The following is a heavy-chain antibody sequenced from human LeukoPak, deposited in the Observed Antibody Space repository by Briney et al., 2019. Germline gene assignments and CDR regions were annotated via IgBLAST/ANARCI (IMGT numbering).Heavy chain of an antibody. V-gene: IGHV3-74*01. CDR3: ARGGLDHAYDI. CDR1: GFTFTNYW. J-gene: IGHJ3*02. Sequence: PGGSLRLSCAASGFTFTNYWMHWVRHAPGKGLMWVSRVNSDGGGTIYADSVKGRFTVSRDNTKNSVYLQMSSLRADDTGVYYCARGGLDHAYDIWGQGTMVTVSS. CDR2: VNSDGGGT. D-gene: IGHD6-19*01.